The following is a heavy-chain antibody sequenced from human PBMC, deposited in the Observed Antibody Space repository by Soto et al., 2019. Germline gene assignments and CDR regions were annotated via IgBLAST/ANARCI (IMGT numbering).Heavy chain of an antibody. J-gene: IGHJ4*02. D-gene: IGHD3-22*01. CDR2: ISYSGST. V-gene: IGHV4-59*12. Sequence: SETLSLTCTVSGGSISGYYWSWIRQSPEKGLEYIGYISYSGSTNYNPSLNSRVTTSLDTSKNQFSLKLSSVTAADTAVYYCARRARVYDDSGFYHDPFDYWGQGTPVTVSS. CDR3: ARRARVYDDSGFYHDPFDY. CDR1: GGSISGYY.